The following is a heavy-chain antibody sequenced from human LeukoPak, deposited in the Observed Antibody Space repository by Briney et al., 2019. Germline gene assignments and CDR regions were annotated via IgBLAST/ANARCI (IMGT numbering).Heavy chain of an antibody. CDR2: INPSRGST. J-gene: IGHJ5*02. CDR1: GYTFTSYY. D-gene: IGHD1-1*01. Sequence: ASVKVSCKASGYTFTSYYIHWVRQAPGQGLEWMRMINPSRGSTSYAQKFQGGLTMTRDTSTSTVYMELSSLRSEDTAVYYCTRGVQLERRYYNWFDPWGQGTLVTVPS. CDR3: TRGVQLERRYYNWFDP. V-gene: IGHV1-46*01.